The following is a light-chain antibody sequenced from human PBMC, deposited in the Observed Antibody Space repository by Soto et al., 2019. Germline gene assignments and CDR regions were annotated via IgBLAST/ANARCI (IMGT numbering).Light chain of an antibody. CDR2: GAS. CDR3: QQYGSSYT. J-gene: IGKJ2*01. CDR1: QSVSSSY. Sequence: EIVLTQSPGTLSLSPGERATLSCRASQSVSSSYLAWHQQKPGQAPRLLIYGASSRAAGIPDRFSGSWSGTDFTLTISRLDPEDFAVYYCQQYGSSYTFGQGTKLEIK. V-gene: IGKV3-20*01.